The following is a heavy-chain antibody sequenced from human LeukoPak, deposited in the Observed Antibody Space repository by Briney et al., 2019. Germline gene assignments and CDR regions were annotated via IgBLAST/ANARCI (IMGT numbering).Heavy chain of an antibody. Sequence: SETLSLTCTVSGGSISSSSYYWGWIRQPPGKGLEWIGSIYYSGSTYYTPSLKSRVTISVDTSTNQFSLKLSSVTAADTAVYYCARLQEVEMATIGLDAFDIWGQGTMVTVSS. CDR3: ARLQEVEMATIGLDAFDI. CDR2: IYYSGST. J-gene: IGHJ3*02. V-gene: IGHV4-39*01. CDR1: GGSISSSSYY. D-gene: IGHD5-24*01.